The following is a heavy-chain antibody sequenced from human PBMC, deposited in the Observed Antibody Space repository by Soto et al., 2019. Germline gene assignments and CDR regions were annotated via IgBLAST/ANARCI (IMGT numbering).Heavy chain of an antibody. CDR1: AFTFGDFA. CDR2: INWNGNYI. V-gene: IGHV3-9*01. CDR3: ARAPTGGTWPVYFDW. J-gene: IGHJ4*02. D-gene: IGHD2-15*01. Sequence: VQLVESGGGLVQPGRSLRLSCTASAFTFGDFAMHWVRQVPGKGLEWVSGINWNGNYIGYADSVKGRFTVSRDNXXXXXXXXXXXXXXXXXXXXXXARAPTGGTWPVYFDWWGRGTLVTVSS.